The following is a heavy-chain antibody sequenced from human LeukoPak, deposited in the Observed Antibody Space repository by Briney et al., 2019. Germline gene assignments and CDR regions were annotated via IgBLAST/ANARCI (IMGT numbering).Heavy chain of an antibody. CDR3: AKQLTLPQGWFDP. Sequence: PGGSLRLSCAASGFTFSNSAMSWVRQAPGKGLEWVSAISGSGGSTYYADSVKGRFTTSRDNSRNTLYLQMNSLRAEDTAVYYCAKQLTLPQGWFDPWGQGTLVTVSS. CDR2: ISGSGGST. V-gene: IGHV3-23*01. J-gene: IGHJ5*02. D-gene: IGHD2-2*01. CDR1: GFTFSNSA.